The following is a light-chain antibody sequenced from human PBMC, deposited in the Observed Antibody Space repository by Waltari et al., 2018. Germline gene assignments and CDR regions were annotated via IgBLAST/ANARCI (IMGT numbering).Light chain of an antibody. CDR1: TRVYRS. V-gene: IGLV3-1*01. CDR3: QIWDGKNVI. J-gene: IGLJ2*01. Sequence: YELTQPPSVSVSPGQTASLTRSGDTRVYRSVSWYQQKPGQSPVVVIYQNNERPSGIPERFSGSNSGDTATLTISGTQAMDEADYYCQIWDGKNVIFGGGTKLTVL. CDR2: QNN.